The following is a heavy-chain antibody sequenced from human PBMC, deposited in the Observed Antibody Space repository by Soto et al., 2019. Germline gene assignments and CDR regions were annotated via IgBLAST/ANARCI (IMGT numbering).Heavy chain of an antibody. CDR1: GFTFSSYA. J-gene: IGHJ6*02. D-gene: IGHD6-19*01. CDR2: ISASGGST. Sequence: EVQLLESGGNLVQPGVSLRLSCAASGFTFSSYAMNWVRQAPGKGLEWVSSISASGGSTLYADSVKGRITISRDNSKNTLYLQLNSLRAEDTAVYFCAIGRAPSDRYPAYYYGMDVWGLGTTVTVSS. V-gene: IGHV3-23*01. CDR3: AIGRAPSDRYPAYYYGMDV.